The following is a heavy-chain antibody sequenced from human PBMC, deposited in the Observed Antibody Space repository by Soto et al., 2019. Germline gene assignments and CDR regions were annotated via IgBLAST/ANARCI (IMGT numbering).Heavy chain of an antibody. D-gene: IGHD4-17*01. CDR2: ISYDGSNK. V-gene: IGHV3-30-3*01. CDR1: GFTFSSYA. J-gene: IGHJ3*02. Sequence: QVQLVESGGGVVQPGRSLRLSCAASGFTFSSYARHWVRQAPGKGLEWVAVISYDGSNKYYADSVKGRFTISRDNSKNTLYLQMNSLRAEDTAVYYCARVYDYGEYFDAFDIWGQGTMVTVSS. CDR3: ARVYDYGEYFDAFDI.